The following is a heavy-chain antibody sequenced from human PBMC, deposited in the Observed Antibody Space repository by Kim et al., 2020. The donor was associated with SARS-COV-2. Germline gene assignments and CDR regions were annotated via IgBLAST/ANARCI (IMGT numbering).Heavy chain of an antibody. CDR1: GFTFSSYD. CDR3: ARGYFGSLGVVTDAFDI. V-gene: IGHV3-13*04. CDR2: IGTAGDT. Sequence: GGSLRLSCAASGFTFSSYDMHWVRQATGKGLEWVSAIGTAGDTYYPGSVKGRFTISRENAKNSLYLQMNSLRAGDTAVYYCARGYFGSLGVVTDAFDIWGQGTMVTVSS. J-gene: IGHJ3*02. D-gene: IGHD3-3*01.